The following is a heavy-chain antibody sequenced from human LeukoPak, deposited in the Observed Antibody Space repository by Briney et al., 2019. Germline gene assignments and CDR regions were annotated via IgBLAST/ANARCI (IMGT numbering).Heavy chain of an antibody. V-gene: IGHV3-43*02. J-gene: IGHJ4*02. CDR1: GLPIADFA. CDR2: ISGDGVST. Sequence: GGSLRLSCVASGLPIADFAMHWVRQAPGKGLEWVSLISGDGVSTFYADSVKGRFSISRDNSKNSLSLEMNSLRTEDTAMYYCARESGKFDYWGQGTLVTVSS. CDR3: ARESGKFDY.